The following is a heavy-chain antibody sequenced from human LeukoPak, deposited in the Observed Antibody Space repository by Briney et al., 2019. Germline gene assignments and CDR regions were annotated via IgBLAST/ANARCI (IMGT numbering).Heavy chain of an antibody. CDR3: VRDPSGHGMDV. V-gene: IGHV3-13*04. J-gene: IGHJ6*02. CDR2: IGRAGDT. D-gene: IGHD5-12*01. CDR1: GFAFSSYD. Sequence: GGSLRLSCAASGFAFSSYDMHWVRQVTGKGLEWVSAIGRAGDTHYAGSVKGRFTISRDNAKNSLYLQMNSLRAGGTAVYYCVRDPSGHGMDVWGQGTTVTVSS.